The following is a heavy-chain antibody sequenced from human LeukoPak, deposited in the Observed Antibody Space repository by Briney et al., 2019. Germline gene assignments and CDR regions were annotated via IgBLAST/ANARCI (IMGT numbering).Heavy chain of an antibody. D-gene: IGHD3-16*01. V-gene: IGHV3-15*01. CDR3: TTVHGAGPVNFDY. CDR1: GFTFSSVW. CDR2: IKSRTDGETT. Sequence: GGSLRLSCTASGFTFSSVWMTWVRQAPGKGLEWVGRIKSRTDGETTDYAAPVKGRFSISRDDSENILYLQMNSLKNEDTAVYFCTTVHGAGPVNFDYWGQGSLVTVSS. J-gene: IGHJ4*02.